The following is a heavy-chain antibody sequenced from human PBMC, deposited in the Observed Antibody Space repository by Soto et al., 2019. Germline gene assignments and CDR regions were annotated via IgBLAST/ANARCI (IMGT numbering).Heavy chain of an antibody. D-gene: IGHD3-22*01. CDR2: ISGSGGST. V-gene: IGHV3-23*01. Sequence: LRLSFAACGFTFSSYAMRWVRQAPGKGLEWVSAISGSGGSTYYADSVKGRFTISRDNSKNTLYLQMNSLRAEDTAVYYCAKDLYYYDSSGYSDYWGQGTLVTVSS. CDR3: AKDLYYYDSSGYSDY. CDR1: GFTFSSYA. J-gene: IGHJ4*02.